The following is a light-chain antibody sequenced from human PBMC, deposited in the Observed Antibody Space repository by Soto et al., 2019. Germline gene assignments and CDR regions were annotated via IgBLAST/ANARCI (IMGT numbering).Light chain of an antibody. Sequence: QSVLTQPPSASGSPGQSVTISCTGTSSDVGGYNYVSWYRQHPGKAPQLIIYDVNKRPSGVPDRFSGSKSGNTASLTVSGLHAEHEADYFCNSYGGTNNYVVFGGGTKLTVL. CDR3: NSYGGTNNYVV. V-gene: IGLV2-8*01. CDR2: DVN. CDR1: SSDVGGYNY. J-gene: IGLJ2*01.